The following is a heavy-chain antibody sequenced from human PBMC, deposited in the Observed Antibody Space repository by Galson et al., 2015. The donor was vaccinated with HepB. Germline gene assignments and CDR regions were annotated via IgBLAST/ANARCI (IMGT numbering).Heavy chain of an antibody. CDR3: ASIKWFGENMSYY. D-gene: IGHD3-10*01. J-gene: IGHJ4*02. Sequence: SLRLSCAASGFTFSSYSMNWVRQAPGKGLEWVSSISSSSSYIYYADSVKGRFTISRDNAKNSLYLQMNSLRAEDTAVYYCASIKWFGENMSYYWGQGTLVTVSS. CDR2: ISSSSSYI. CDR1: GFTFSSYS. V-gene: IGHV3-21*01.